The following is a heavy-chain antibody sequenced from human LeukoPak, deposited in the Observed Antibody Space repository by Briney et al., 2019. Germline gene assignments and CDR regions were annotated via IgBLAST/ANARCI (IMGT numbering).Heavy chain of an antibody. J-gene: IGHJ4*02. D-gene: IGHD2-2*01. CDR3: ARLPRYCSSISCFSVDY. CDR2: IYSGGST. CDR1: GFTVSSNY. V-gene: IGHV3-66*02. Sequence: PGGSLRLSCAASGFTVSSNYMSWVRQAPGKGLEWVSVIYSGGSTYYADSVKGRFTISRDNSKNTLYLQMNSLRAEDTAVYYCARLPRYCSSISCFSVDYWGQGTLVTVSS.